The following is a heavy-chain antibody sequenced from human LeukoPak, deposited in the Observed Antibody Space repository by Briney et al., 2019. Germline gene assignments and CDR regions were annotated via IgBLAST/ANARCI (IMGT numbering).Heavy chain of an antibody. J-gene: IGHJ5*02. D-gene: IGHD3-10*01. CDR3: ARNRNGGSGSYGNWFDP. Sequence: GESLKISCKGSGYSFTSYWIGWVRQMPGKGLEWMGIIDPGDSENSYRPSFQGQVTISDAKSISTAYLQWSSLKASDTAMYYCARNRNGGSGSYGNWFDPWGQGTLVTVSS. V-gene: IGHV5-51*01. CDR2: IDPGDSEN. CDR1: GYSFTSYW.